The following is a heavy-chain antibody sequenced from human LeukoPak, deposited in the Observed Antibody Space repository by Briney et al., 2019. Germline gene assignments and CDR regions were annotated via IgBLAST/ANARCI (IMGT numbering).Heavy chain of an antibody. CDR1: GFTFNNYE. CDR2: IPSSGGTI. Sequence: PGWSLRLSCAASGFTFNNYEMNWVRQAPGKGLEWISYIPSSGGTIYYADSVKGRFTMSRDNAKNSVYLQMNSLRAEDTAVYYCARDDYGATFDAFDIWGQGTMVTVSS. V-gene: IGHV3-48*03. D-gene: IGHD4-17*01. J-gene: IGHJ3*02. CDR3: ARDDYGATFDAFDI.